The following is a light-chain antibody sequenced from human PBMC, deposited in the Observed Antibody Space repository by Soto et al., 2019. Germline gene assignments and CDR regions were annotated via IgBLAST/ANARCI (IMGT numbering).Light chain of an antibody. Sequence: QSVLPQPPSTSGTPGQRVTISCSGSSSNIGSNAVHWYQQLPGAAPKLLIYDNNNRPSGVSDRFSGSKSGTSASLAITGLQAEDEADYYCQSHDNSLRGSVFGGGTKLTVL. CDR2: DNN. V-gene: IGLV1-44*01. CDR3: QSHDNSLRGSV. CDR1: SSNIGSNA. J-gene: IGLJ2*01.